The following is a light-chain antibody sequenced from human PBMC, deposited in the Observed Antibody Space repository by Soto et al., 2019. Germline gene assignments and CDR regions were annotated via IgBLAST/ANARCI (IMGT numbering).Light chain of an antibody. V-gene: IGLV1-51*01. Sequence: QSVLTQPPSVSAAPGQKVTISCSGSSSNIGSNYVSWYQQLPGTAPKFLIYDNSKRHSGIPDRFSGSKSGTSATLGITGLQTGDEAVYYCGTWDSSLSGVVFGGGTKLTVL. CDR1: SSNIGSNY. CDR2: DNS. CDR3: GTWDSSLSGVV. J-gene: IGLJ2*01.